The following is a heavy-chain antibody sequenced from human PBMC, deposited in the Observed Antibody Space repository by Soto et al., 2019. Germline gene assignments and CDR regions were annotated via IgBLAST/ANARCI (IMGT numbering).Heavy chain of an antibody. CDR3: ARGGATKTYYFDY. Sequence: SETLSLTCAVSGYSISSGYYWGWIRQPPGKGLEWIGSIYHSGSTYYNPSLKSRVTISVDTSKNQFSLKLSSVTAADTAVYYCARGGATKTYYFDYWGQGTLVTVSS. CDR2: IYHSGST. J-gene: IGHJ4*02. V-gene: IGHV4-38-2*01. CDR1: GYSISSGYY. D-gene: IGHD1-26*01.